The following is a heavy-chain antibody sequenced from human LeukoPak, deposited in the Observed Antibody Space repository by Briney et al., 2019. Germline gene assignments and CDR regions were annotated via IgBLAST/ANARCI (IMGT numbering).Heavy chain of an antibody. J-gene: IGHJ4*02. V-gene: IGHV4-34*01. CDR2: INHSGST. CDR3: ARNGDYSLDS. D-gene: IGHD4-17*01. CDR1: GGSFSGYY. Sequence: SETLSLTCAVYGGSFSGYYWSWIRQPPGKGLEWIGEINHSGSTSYNPSLQSRVTMSINTSKSQFSLRLTSVTAADTAIYYCARNGDYSLDSWGQGTLVTVSS.